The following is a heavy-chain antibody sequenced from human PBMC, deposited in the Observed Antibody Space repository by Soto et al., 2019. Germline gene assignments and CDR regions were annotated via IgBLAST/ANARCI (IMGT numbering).Heavy chain of an antibody. D-gene: IGHD3-9*01. CDR3: ARALYFLFVHSFDY. V-gene: IGHV4-30-4*01. CDR2: IYYSGST. J-gene: IGHJ4*02. CDR1: GGSISSGDYY. Sequence: LSLTCTVSGGSISSGDYYWSWIRQPPGKGLEWIGYIYYSGSTYYNPSLKSRVTISVDTSKNQFSLKLSSVTAADTAVFFWARALYFLFVHSFDYWGQAPLVPAS.